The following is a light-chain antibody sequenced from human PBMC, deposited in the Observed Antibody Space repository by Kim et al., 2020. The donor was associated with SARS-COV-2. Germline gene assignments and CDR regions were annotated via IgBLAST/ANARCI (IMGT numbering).Light chain of an antibody. CDR1: NIGSKN. CDR2: RDS. J-gene: IGLJ2*01. V-gene: IGLV3-9*01. CDR3: QVWDSSTVV. Sequence: SVALGQTARITCGGNNIGSKNVRWYQQKPGQAPVLVIYRDSNRPSGIPERFSGSNSGNTATLTNSRAQAGDEADYYCQVWDSSTVVFGGGTKLTV.